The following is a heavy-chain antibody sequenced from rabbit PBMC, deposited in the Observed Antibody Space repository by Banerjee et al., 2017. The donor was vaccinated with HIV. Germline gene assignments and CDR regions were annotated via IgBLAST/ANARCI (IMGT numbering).Heavy chain of an antibody. J-gene: IGHJ4*01. D-gene: IGHD4-1*01. CDR2: IYTGSSGST. CDR1: GFSFSSGYD. Sequence: QEQLVESGGDLVKPEGSLTLTCTASGFSFSSGYDMCWVRQAPGKGLEWIACIYTGSSGSTYYASWAKGRFTISKTSSTTVALQMTSLTAADTATYFCARDLAGVIGWNFNLWGPGTLVTVS. CDR3: ARDLAGVIGWNFNL. V-gene: IGHV1S45*01.